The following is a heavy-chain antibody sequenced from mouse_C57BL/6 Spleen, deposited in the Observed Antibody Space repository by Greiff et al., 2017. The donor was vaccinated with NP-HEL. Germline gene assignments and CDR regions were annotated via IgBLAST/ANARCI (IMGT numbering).Heavy chain of an antibody. J-gene: IGHJ1*03. Sequence: VQLQQSGPELVKPGASVKISCKASGYAFSSSWMNWVKQRPGQGLEWIGRIYPGDGDTNYNGKFKGKATLTADKSSSTAYMQLSSLSYEDAAVYVCARALGYFDVWGTGTTVTVYS. V-gene: IGHV1-82*01. CDR2: IYPGDGDT. CDR3: ARALGYFDV. D-gene: IGHD2-10*02. CDR1: GYAFSSSW.